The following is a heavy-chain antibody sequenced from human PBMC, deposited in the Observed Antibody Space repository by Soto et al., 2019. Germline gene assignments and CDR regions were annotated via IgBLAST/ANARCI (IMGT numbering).Heavy chain of an antibody. D-gene: IGHD5-18*01. Sequence: SVKVSCKASGGTFSSYAISWVRQAPGQGLEWMGGITPVFGTGIYAQKFQGRVTITADKSTNTAYMELSSLRSEDTAVYFCARVGGTGGYTYGLDYWGQGTMVTVYS. J-gene: IGHJ4*02. V-gene: IGHV1-69*06. CDR1: GGTFSSYA. CDR3: ARVGGTGGYTYGLDY. CDR2: ITPVFGTG.